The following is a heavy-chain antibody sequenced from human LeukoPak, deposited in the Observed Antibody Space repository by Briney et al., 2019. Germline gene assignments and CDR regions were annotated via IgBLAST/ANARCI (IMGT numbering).Heavy chain of an antibody. J-gene: IGHJ4*02. CDR3: AKGRNYYGSGSYKYYFDY. Sequence: PGGSLRLSCAASGFTFSSYAMSWVRQAPGKGLEWVSAISGSGGSTYYGDSVKGRFTISRDNSKNTLYLQMNSLRAEDTAVYYCAKGRNYYGSGSYKYYFDYWGQGTLVTVSS. CDR1: GFTFSSYA. D-gene: IGHD3-10*01. CDR2: ISGSGGST. V-gene: IGHV3-23*01.